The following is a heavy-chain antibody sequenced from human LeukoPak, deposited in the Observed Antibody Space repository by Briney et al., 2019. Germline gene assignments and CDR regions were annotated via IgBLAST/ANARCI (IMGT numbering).Heavy chain of an antibody. J-gene: IGHJ4*02. CDR2: IYYSGST. CDR1: GGSISSYY. V-gene: IGHV4-59*08. CDR3: ARTPRWLQHYYFDY. Sequence: SETLSLTCTVSGGSISSYYWSWIRQPPGKGLEWIGYIYYSGSTNYNPSLKSRVTISVDTSKNQFSLKLSSVTAADTAVYYCARTPRWLQHYYFDYWGQGTLVTVSS. D-gene: IGHD5-24*01.